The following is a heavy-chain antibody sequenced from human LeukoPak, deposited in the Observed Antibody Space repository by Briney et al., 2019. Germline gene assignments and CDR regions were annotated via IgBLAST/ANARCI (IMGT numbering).Heavy chain of an antibody. CDR2: ISYDGSNK. CDR1: GFTFSNYA. J-gene: IGHJ4*01. CDR3: AREGPDYYFDS. Sequence: GGSLRLSCAASGFTFSNYAMHWVRQAPGKGLEWVAIISYDGSNKYYADSVKGRFTISRDNSKNTLYLQMNNLRAEDTAVYYCAREGPDYYFDSWGHGTLVTVSS. V-gene: IGHV3-30-3*01.